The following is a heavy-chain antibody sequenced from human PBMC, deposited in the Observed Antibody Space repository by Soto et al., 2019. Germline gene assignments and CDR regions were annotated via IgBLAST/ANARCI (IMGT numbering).Heavy chain of an antibody. D-gene: IGHD3-3*01. CDR2: IYWDDDK. V-gene: IGHV2-5*02. Sequence: QITLNESGPTQVKPRQTLTLTCTFSGFSLTTSGVGVGWIRQSPGKAPEWLALIYWDDDKRYSPSLKSRLTINKATSKTQVVLTMADLDPADTATYYCAHRVLRTVFGLVTTTAIYFDFWGQGTPVAVSS. CDR1: GFSLTTSGVG. CDR3: AHRVLRTVFGLVTTTAIYFDF. J-gene: IGHJ4*02.